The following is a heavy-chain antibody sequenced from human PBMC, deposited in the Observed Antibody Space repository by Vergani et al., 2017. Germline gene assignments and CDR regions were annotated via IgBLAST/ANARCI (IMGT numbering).Heavy chain of an antibody. CDR2: IYYSGST. CDR1: GGSISSGGYY. D-gene: IGHD3-3*01. J-gene: IGHJ6*03. V-gene: IGHV4-31*03. Sequence: QVQLQESGPGLVKPSQTLSLTCTVSGGSISSGGYYWSWIRQHPGKGLEWIGYIYYSGSTYYNPSLKSRVTISVDTSKNQFSLKLSSVTAADTAVYYCARGRSDYDFWSGTSYYYYYMDVWGKGTTVTVSS. CDR3: ARGRSDYDFWSGTSYYYYYMDV.